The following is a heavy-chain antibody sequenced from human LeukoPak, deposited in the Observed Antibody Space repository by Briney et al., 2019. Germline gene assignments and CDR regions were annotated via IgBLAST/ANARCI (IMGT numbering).Heavy chain of an antibody. V-gene: IGHV3-30*04. Sequence: GRSLRLSCAASGFTFSSYAMHWVRQAPGKGLEWVAVISYDGSNKYYADSVKGRFTISRDNSKNTLYLQMNSLRAEDTAVYYCARDYYDSSGYYESDYWGQGTLVTVPS. CDR1: GFTFSSYA. CDR2: ISYDGSNK. D-gene: IGHD3-22*01. CDR3: ARDYYDSSGYYESDY. J-gene: IGHJ4*02.